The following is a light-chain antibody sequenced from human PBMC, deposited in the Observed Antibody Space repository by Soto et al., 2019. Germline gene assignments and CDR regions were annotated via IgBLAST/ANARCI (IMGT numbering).Light chain of an antibody. CDR1: SSDVGGYNY. Sequence: QSVLTQPASVSGSPGQSITISCTGTSSDVGGYNYVSWYQQHPGKAPKLMIYDVSNRPSGVSNRFSGSKSGNTASLTISGLQAEDEADYYCSSYTSISTLGYVFGTGTKVTVL. CDR3: SSYTSISTLGYV. V-gene: IGLV2-14*01. J-gene: IGLJ1*01. CDR2: DVS.